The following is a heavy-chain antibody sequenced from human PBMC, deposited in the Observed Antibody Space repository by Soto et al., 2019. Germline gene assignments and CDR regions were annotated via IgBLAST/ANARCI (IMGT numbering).Heavy chain of an antibody. CDR1: GYTFTSYY. CDR3: ARTTVTWKIDY. J-gene: IGHJ4*02. CDR2: INPSGGST. V-gene: IGHV1-46*03. D-gene: IGHD4-17*01. Sequence: QVQLVQSGAEVKKPGASVKVSCKASGYTFTSYYMHWVRQAPGQGLEWMGIINPSGGSTSYAQKFQGRVTMTRDTCTSTVYMELSSLRSEDTAVYYGARTTVTWKIDYWGQGTLVTVSS.